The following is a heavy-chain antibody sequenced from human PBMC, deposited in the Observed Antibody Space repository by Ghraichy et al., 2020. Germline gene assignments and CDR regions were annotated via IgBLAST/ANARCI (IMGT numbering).Heavy chain of an antibody. CDR3: AKEGGGHDVGATTFAFDI. CDR1: RFTFTSYG. V-gene: IGHV3-30*02. J-gene: IGHJ3*02. CDR2: LRSYGSTE. Sequence: LSLTRAASRFTFTSYGLHWVRQASSKSLEWLTFLRSYGSTEYYADSVKGRFTISRDNSKNTLYLQMNSLRAEDTAMYYCAKEGGGHDVGATTFAFDICGQGPMVTV. D-gene: IGHD1-26*01.